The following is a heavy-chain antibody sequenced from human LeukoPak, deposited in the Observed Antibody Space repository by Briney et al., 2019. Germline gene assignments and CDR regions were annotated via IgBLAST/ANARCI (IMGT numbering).Heavy chain of an antibody. D-gene: IGHD3-22*01. Sequence: PSETLSLTCAVYGGSFSGYYWSWVRQPPGKGLEWIGEINHSGSTNYNPSLKSRVTISVDTSKNQFSLKLSSVTAADTAVYYCASPRQNYYDSSGYYSYWGQGTLVTVSS. CDR3: ASPRQNYYDSSGYYSY. V-gene: IGHV4-34*01. J-gene: IGHJ4*02. CDR1: GGSFSGYY. CDR2: INHSGST.